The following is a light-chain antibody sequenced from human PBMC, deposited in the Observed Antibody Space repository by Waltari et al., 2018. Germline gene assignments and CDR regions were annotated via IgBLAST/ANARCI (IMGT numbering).Light chain of an antibody. Sequence: SSELSQDPAVSVALGQTVRITCQGGSLRNYYARGSRQQPGKSPVRLTYGKNNRPSGIPDRFSASSSGTTASLTITGARAEDEADYYCNTRDMSGDVVFGGGTKLTVL. CDR2: GKN. J-gene: IGLJ2*01. CDR3: NTRDMSGDVV. CDR1: SLRNYY. V-gene: IGLV3-19*01.